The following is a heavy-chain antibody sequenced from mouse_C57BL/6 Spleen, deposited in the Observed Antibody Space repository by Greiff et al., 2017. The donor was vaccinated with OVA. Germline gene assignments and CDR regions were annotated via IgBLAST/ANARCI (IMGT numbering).Heavy chain of an antibody. D-gene: IGHD3-2*02. Sequence: LQQSGPGILQPSQTLSLTCSFSGFSLSTFGMGVGWIRQPSGKGLEWLAHIWWDDDKYYNPALKSRLTISKDTSKNQVFLKIANVDTADTATDYCARIGQLRLRGFAYWGQGTLVTVSA. CDR1: GFSLSTFGMG. CDR3: ARIGQLRLRGFAY. CDR2: IWWDDDK. J-gene: IGHJ3*01. V-gene: IGHV8-8*01.